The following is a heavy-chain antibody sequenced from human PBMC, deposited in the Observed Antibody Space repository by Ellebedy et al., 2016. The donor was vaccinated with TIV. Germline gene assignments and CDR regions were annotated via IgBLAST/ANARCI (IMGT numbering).Heavy chain of an antibody. Sequence: SETLSLTXSVSGGSISGNYWSWIRQPPGKGLEWIGYIFYSGSTNYNPSLKSRLTMSVDTSRNQFSLRLTSLTAADTAVYYCARDHYGSLDVWGQGITVTVSS. J-gene: IGHJ6*02. CDR3: ARDHYGSLDV. CDR2: IFYSGST. V-gene: IGHV4-59*01. D-gene: IGHD3-10*01. CDR1: GGSISGNY.